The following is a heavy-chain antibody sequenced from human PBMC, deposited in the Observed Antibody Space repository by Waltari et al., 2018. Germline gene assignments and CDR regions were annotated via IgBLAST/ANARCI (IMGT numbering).Heavy chain of an antibody. CDR1: GYTFTSYA. D-gene: IGHD6-13*01. CDR3: ARSIAAAGTDY. CDR2: INAGNGNT. Sequence: QVQLVQSGAEVKKPGASVKVSCKASGYTFTSYAMHWVRQAPGQRLEWMGWINAGNGNTKYSQKVKGRVTITRDTSASTAYMELSSLRSEDTAVYYCARSIAAAGTDYWGQGTLVTVSS. J-gene: IGHJ4*02. V-gene: IGHV1-3*01.